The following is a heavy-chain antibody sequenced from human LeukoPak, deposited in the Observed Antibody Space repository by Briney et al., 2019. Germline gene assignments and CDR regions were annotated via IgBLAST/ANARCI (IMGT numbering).Heavy chain of an antibody. CDR3: ANGWSPDY. J-gene: IGHJ4*02. CDR1: GFTFSSYA. Sequence: GGSLRLSCAASGFTFSSYAMSWVRQAPGKGLEWVSGISGSDGSTYYADSVKGRFTIFRDNSKNTLYLQMNSLRAEDTAVYHCANGWSPDYWGRGTLVTVSS. V-gene: IGHV3-23*01. D-gene: IGHD2-15*01. CDR2: ISGSDGST.